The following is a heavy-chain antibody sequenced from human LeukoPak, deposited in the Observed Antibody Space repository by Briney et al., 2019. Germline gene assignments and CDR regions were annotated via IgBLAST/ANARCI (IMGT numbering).Heavy chain of an antibody. V-gene: IGHV3-48*01. Sequence: GGSLRLSCAASGFTFSSYSMNWVRQAPGKGLEWVSYISSSSSTIYYADSVKGRFTISRDNAKNSLYLQMNSLRAEGTAVYYCARSDIVVVPAAISFDYWGQGTLVTVSS. CDR1: GFTFSSYS. D-gene: IGHD2-2*01. CDR3: ARSDIVVVPAAISFDY. J-gene: IGHJ4*02. CDR2: ISSSSSTI.